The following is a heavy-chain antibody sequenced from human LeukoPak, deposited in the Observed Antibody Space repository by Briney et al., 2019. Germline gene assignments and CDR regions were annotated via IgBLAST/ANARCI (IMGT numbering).Heavy chain of an antibody. V-gene: IGHV3-23*01. Sequence: GGSLRLSCAASGFTFSYYAMYWVRQAPGKGLEWVSAISGSGGNGGSTYYADPVKGRFTISRDNSKNTLYLQTNSLRAEDTAVYYCAKSYDSSFLGFDYWGQGTLVTVSS. D-gene: IGHD3-22*01. CDR3: AKSYDSSFLGFDY. CDR1: GFTFSYYA. J-gene: IGHJ4*02. CDR2: ISGSGGNGGST.